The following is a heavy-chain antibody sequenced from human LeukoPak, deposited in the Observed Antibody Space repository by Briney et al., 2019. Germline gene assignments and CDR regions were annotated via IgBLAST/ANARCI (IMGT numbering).Heavy chain of an antibody. D-gene: IGHD1-26*01. V-gene: IGHV4-34*01. CDR1: GGSFSGYY. J-gene: IGHJ4*02. Sequence: SETLSLTCAVYGGSFSGYYWIWIRQPSGKGLEWIGEINHSGSTNYNPSLKSRVTISVDTSKNQFSLKLSSVTAADTAVYYCARGATKSVFDYWGQGTLVTVSS. CDR2: INHSGST. CDR3: ARGATKSVFDY.